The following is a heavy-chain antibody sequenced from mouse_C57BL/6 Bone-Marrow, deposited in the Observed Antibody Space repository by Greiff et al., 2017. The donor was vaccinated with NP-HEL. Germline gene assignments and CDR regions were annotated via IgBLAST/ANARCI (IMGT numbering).Heavy chain of an antibody. V-gene: IGHV14-4*01. CDR3: TTFGGYYEAY. CDR2: IDPENGDT. CDR1: GFNIKDDY. J-gene: IGHJ3*01. Sequence: EVHLVESGAELVRPGASVKLSCTASGFNIKDDYMHWVKQRPEQGLEWIGWIDPENGDTEYASKFQGKATITADTSSNTAYLQLSSLTSEDTAVYYCTTFGGYYEAYWGQGTLVTVSA. D-gene: IGHD2-3*01.